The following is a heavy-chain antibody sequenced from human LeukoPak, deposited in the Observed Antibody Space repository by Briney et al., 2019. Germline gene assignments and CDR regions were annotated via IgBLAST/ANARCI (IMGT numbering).Heavy chain of an antibody. J-gene: IGHJ3*02. CDR3: ARPLRSGYYYNAFDI. Sequence: SVKVSCKASGGTFSSYAISWVRQAPGQRLEWMGRIIPIFGTANYAQKFQGRVTITTDESTSTAYMELSSLRSEDTAVYYCARPLRSGYYYNAFDIWGQGTMVTVSS. CDR1: GGTFSSYA. CDR2: IIPIFGTA. V-gene: IGHV1-69*05. D-gene: IGHD3-22*01.